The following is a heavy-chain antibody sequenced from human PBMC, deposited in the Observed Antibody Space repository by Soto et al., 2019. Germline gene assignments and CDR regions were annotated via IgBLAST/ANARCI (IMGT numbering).Heavy chain of an antibody. V-gene: IGHV3-30*18. CDR1: GLTFSSYC. Sequence: SCAASGLTFSSYCMHWVRQAPGKGLEWVAVISYDGSNKYYADSVKGRFTISRDNSKNTLYLQMNSLRAEDTAVYYCANTIYCSSTSCPIYYYYYGMDVWGQGTTVTVSS. CDR2: ISYDGSNK. J-gene: IGHJ6*02. CDR3: ANTIYCSSTSCPIYYYYYGMDV. D-gene: IGHD2-2*01.